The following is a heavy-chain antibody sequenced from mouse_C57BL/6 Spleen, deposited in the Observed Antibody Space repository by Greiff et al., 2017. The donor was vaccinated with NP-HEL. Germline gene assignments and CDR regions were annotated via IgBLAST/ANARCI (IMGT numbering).Heavy chain of an antibody. V-gene: IGHV1-55*01. Sequence: QVHVKQPGAELVKPGASVKMSCKASGYTFTSYWITWVKQRPGQGLEWIGDIYPGSGSTNYNEKFKSKATLTVDTSSSTAYVQLSSLTSEDSAVYYCARDDYGSSYDYWGQGTTLTVSS. D-gene: IGHD1-1*01. J-gene: IGHJ2*01. CDR3: ARDDYGSSYDY. CDR2: IYPGSGST. CDR1: GYTFTSYW.